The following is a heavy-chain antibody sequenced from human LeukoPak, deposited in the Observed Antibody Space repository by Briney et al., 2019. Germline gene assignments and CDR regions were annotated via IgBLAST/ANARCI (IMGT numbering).Heavy chain of an antibody. CDR3: ARHGKNYADGGITSIYVGLDS. D-gene: IGHD4-17*01. Sequence: SETLSLTCAVSGGSISSNDYYWGWIRQPPGEALEWIGSVSYSGTTYYNPSLKSRVTISVDTSKNRFSLKLTSVTAADTAVYYCARHGKNYADGGITSIYVGLDSWGQGTLVTVSS. V-gene: IGHV4-39*01. CDR2: VSYSGTT. J-gene: IGHJ4*02. CDR1: GGSISSNDYY.